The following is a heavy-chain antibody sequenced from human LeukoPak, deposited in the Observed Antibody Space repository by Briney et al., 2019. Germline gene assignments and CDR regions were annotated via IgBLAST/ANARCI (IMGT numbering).Heavy chain of an antibody. CDR1: GFTFSTYA. D-gene: IGHD5-12*01. J-gene: IGHJ4*02. V-gene: IGHV3-23*01. CDR2: IGGSDGRT. CDR3: VRDGGVSGYDLLDY. Sequence: GGSLRLSCAASGFTFSTYAMSWVRQAPGKGLEWVSLIGGSDGRTRYADSVKGRFTISRDNSKNTLYLEMNSLRAEDTAVYYCVRDGGVSGYDLLDYWGQGTLVTVSS.